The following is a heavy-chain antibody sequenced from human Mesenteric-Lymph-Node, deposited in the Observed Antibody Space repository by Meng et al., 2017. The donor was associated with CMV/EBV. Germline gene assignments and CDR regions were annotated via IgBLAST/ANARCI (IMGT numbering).Heavy chain of an antibody. CDR3: ARETWAFWSGQDY. Sequence: LRLSCTVSGGSISSGDYYWSWIRQPPGKGLEWIGYIYYSGSTYYNPSLKSRVTISVDTSKNQFSLKLSSVTAADTAVYYCARETWAFWSGQDYWGQGTLVTVSS. J-gene: IGHJ4*02. V-gene: IGHV4-30-4*08. CDR2: IYYSGST. CDR1: GGSISSGDYY. D-gene: IGHD3-3*01.